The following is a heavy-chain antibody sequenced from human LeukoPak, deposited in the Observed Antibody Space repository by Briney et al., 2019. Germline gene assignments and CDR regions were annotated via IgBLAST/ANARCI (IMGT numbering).Heavy chain of an antibody. CDR3: ARDSLYRFDY. V-gene: IGHV3-48*01. Sequence: PGGSLRLSCAVSGFTFSNYAMSWVRQAPGKGLEWVSYISSSSSTIYYADSVKGRFTISRDNAKNSLYLQMNSLRAEDTAVYYCARDSLYRFDYWGQGTLVTVSS. CDR1: GFTFSNYA. D-gene: IGHD2-8*01. CDR2: ISSSSSTI. J-gene: IGHJ4*02.